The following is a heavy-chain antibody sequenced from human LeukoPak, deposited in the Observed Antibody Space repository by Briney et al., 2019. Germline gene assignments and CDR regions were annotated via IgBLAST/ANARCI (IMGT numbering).Heavy chain of an antibody. CDR2: ISYSAIT. D-gene: IGHD3-16*01. CDR3: ARVGAVPGIDP. V-gene: IGHV4-38-2*01. CDR1: GFPISSGFS. J-gene: IGHJ5*02. Sequence: SETLSLTCAVFGFPISSGFSWAWIRQSLGKGLDWIASISYSAITYYKPSLESRLFISADTSKNQFSVRLTSVTAADTAVYYCARVGAVPGIDPWGQGILVTVSS.